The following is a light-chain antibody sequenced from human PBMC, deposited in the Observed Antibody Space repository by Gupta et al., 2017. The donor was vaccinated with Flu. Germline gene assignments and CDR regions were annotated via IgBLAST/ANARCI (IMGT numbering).Light chain of an antibody. J-gene: IGKJ1*01. CDR2: KVS. CDR1: ESISPW. V-gene: IGKV1-5*03. CDR3: QQYDLYSWT. Sequence: DIQMTQFPSTLSASVGDRLTITCRASESISPWLAWYQQKPGKAPKLLIYKVSDLETGVPSRFSGSGSGTEFTLTISSLQPDDFATYYCQQYDLYSWTVGQGTKVEV.